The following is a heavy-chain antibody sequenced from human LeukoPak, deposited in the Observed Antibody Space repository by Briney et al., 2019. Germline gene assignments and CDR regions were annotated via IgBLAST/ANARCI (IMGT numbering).Heavy chain of an antibody. CDR1: GFTFSSYG. CDR2: IRYDGSNK. CDR3: AKDQLYYYDSSGYI. D-gene: IGHD3-22*01. V-gene: IGHV3-30*02. Sequence: GGSLRLSCAASGFTFSSYGMHWVRQAPGKGLEWVAFIRYDGSNKYYADSVKGRFTISRDNSKNTLYLQMNSLRAEDTAVYYCAKDQLYYYDSSGYIWGQGTLVTVSS. J-gene: IGHJ4*02.